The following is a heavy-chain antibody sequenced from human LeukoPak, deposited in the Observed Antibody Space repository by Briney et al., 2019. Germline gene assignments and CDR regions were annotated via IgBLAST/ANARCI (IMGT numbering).Heavy chain of an antibody. CDR3: ARRYSYGYYFDY. Sequence: GGSLRLSCAVSGFTFSNNWMSWVRQAPGKGLEWVANIKLDGSEKYYVDSVKGRFTISSDNAENSLYLQMNSLRVEDTAVYYCARRYSYGYYFDYWGQGTLVTVSS. V-gene: IGHV3-7*03. D-gene: IGHD5-18*01. J-gene: IGHJ4*02. CDR1: GFTFSNNW. CDR2: IKLDGSEK.